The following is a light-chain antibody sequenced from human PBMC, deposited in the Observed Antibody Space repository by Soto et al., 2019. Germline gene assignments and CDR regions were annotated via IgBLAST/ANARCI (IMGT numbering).Light chain of an antibody. J-gene: IGLJ3*02. Sequence: QSALTQPASVSGSRGQSIIISCTGTSSDVGGYNYVSWYQQHPGKAPKLMIYEVSSRPSGVSNRFSGSKSGNTASLTISGLQAEDEADYYCSSYTTSSTLVFGGGTKLTVL. CDR1: SSDVGGYNY. CDR3: SSYTTSSTLV. CDR2: EVS. V-gene: IGLV2-14*01.